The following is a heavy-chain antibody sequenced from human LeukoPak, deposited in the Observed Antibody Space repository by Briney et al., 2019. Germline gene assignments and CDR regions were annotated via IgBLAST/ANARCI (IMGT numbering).Heavy chain of an antibody. Sequence: SETLSLTCAVYGGSFSGYSWSWIRQPPGKGLEWIGEINHSGSTNYNPSLKSRVTISVDTSKNQFSLKLSSVTAADTAVYYCAIFFSVGYMDVWGKGTTVTVSS. V-gene: IGHV4-34*01. CDR2: INHSGST. J-gene: IGHJ6*03. CDR1: GGSFSGYS. D-gene: IGHD3-3*01. CDR3: AIFFSVGYMDV.